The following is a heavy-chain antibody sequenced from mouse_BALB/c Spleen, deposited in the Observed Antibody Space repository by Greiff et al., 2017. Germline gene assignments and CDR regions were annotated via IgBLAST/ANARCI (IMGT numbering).Heavy chain of an antibody. CDR2: IYPGSGST. V-gene: IGHV1-55*01. D-gene: IGHD1-1*01. CDR3: ARCSSYAMDY. J-gene: IGHJ4*01. CDR1: GYNFTSYW. Sequence: VQLQQPGAELVKPGTSVKLSCKASGYNFTSYWINWVKLRPGQGLEWIGDIYPGSGSTNYNEKFKSKATLTVDTSSSTAYMQLSSLASEDSALYYCARCSSYAMDYWGQGTSVTVSS.